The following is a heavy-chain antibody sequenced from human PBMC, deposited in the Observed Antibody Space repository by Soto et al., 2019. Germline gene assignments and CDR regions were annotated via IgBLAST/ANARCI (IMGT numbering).Heavy chain of an antibody. D-gene: IGHD3-22*01. J-gene: IGHJ5*02. CDR2: IYYSGST. V-gene: IGHV4-59*01. CDR3: ARGSYCDSRGYYGP. CDR1: GGSISRYY. Sequence: SETLSLTCTVSGGSISRYYWNWIRQPPGKGLEWIGYIYYSGSTNYNPSLKSRVTISVDTSKNQFSLKLSSVTAADTAVYYCARGSYCDSRGYYGPWGQGTLVTVAS.